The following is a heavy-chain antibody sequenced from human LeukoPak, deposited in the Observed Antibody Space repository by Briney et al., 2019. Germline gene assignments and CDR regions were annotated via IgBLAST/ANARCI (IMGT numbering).Heavy chain of an antibody. CDR2: IPASGGST. Sequence: GGSLRLSCVASGFTFSSNVMIWVRQAPGKGLEWVSSIPASGGSTYYADSVKGRSTISRDNSKNSLYLQMNSLRAEDTAVYYCAKESSGGWYFDYWGQGTLVTVSS. V-gene: IGHV3-23*01. CDR1: GFTFSSNV. D-gene: IGHD6-19*01. J-gene: IGHJ4*02. CDR3: AKESSGGWYFDY.